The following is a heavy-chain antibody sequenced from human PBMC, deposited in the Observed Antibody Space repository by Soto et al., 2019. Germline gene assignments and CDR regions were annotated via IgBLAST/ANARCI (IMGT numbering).Heavy chain of an antibody. Sequence: SVKVSCKASGGTFSSYAISWVRQAPGQGLEWMGGIIPIFGTANYAQKFQGRVTITADESTSTAYMELSSLRSEDTAVYYCARKVGPTYYYDSSGSRFDPWGQGTLVTVSS. CDR2: IIPIFGTA. CDR3: ARKVGPTYYYDSSGSRFDP. J-gene: IGHJ5*02. V-gene: IGHV1-69*13. CDR1: GGTFSSYA. D-gene: IGHD3-22*01.